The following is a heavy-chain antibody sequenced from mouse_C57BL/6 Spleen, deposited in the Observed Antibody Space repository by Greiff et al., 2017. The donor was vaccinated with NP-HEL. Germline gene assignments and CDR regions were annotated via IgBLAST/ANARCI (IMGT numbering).Heavy chain of an antibody. CDR1: GFTFSDYY. V-gene: IGHV5-16*01. J-gene: IGHJ2*01. D-gene: IGHD1-1*01. Sequence: EVKVVESEGGLVQPGSSMKLSCTVSGFTFSDYYMAWVRQVPEKGLEWVANINYDGSSTYYLDSLKSRFIISRDNTKNILYLQMSSLKSEDTATYYCAREKLDYYGSREYFDYWGQGTTLTVSS. CDR2: INYDGSST. CDR3: AREKLDYYGSREYFDY.